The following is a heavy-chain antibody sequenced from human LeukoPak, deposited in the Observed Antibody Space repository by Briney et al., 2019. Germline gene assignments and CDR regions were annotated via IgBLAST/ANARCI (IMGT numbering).Heavy chain of an antibody. CDR2: ISYDGSNK. Sequence: GRSLRLSCAASGFTFSSYAMHWVRQAPGKGLEWVAVISYDGSNKYYADSVKGRFSASIDTSKNTLYLQLNSLRAEDTAVYYCARDGIQSWFDYWGRGTLVTVSA. CDR1: GFTFSSYA. J-gene: IGHJ4*02. D-gene: IGHD5-24*01. CDR3: ARDGIQSWFDY. V-gene: IGHV3-30*04.